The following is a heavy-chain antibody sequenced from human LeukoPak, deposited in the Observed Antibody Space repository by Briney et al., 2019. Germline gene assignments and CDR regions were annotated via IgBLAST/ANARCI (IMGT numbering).Heavy chain of an antibody. CDR2: INHSGST. CDR1: GGSFSGYY. CDR3: ARGHIGAYDYVWGSYRRDYFDY. D-gene: IGHD3-16*02. J-gene: IGHJ4*02. Sequence: PSETLSLTCAVYGGSFSGYYWSRIRQPPGKGLEWIGEINHSGSTNYNPSLKSRVTISVDTSKNQFSLKLSSVTAADTAVYYCARGHIGAYDYVWGSYRRDYFDYWGQGTLVTVSS. V-gene: IGHV4-34*01.